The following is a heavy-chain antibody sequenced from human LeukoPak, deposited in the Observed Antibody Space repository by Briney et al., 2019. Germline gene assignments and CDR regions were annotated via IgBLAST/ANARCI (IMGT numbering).Heavy chain of an antibody. J-gene: IGHJ4*02. CDR3: ARWGRYGGYEPY. CDR2: ISAYNGNT. V-gene: IGHV1-18*01. D-gene: IGHD5-12*01. CDR1: GGTFSSYA. Sequence: ASVKVSCKASGGTFSSYAISWVRQAPGQGLEWMGWISAYNGNTNYAQKLQGRVTMTTDTSTSTAYMELRSLRSDDTAVYYCARWGRYGGYEPYWGQGTLVTVSS.